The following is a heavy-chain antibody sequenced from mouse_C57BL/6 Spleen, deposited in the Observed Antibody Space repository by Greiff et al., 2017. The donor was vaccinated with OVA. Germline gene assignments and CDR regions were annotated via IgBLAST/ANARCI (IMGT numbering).Heavy chain of an antibody. Sequence: EVMLVESGAELVKPGASVKLSCTASGFNIKDYYMHWVKQRTEQGLEWIGRIDPEDGETKYAPKFQGKATLTVDTSSSTAYMQLSSLTSEDSAVYFCARRGYYGSSYWYFDVWGTGTTVTVSS. D-gene: IGHD1-1*01. J-gene: IGHJ1*03. CDR1: GFNIKDYY. V-gene: IGHV14-2*01. CDR2: IDPEDGET. CDR3: ARRGYYGSSYWYFDV.